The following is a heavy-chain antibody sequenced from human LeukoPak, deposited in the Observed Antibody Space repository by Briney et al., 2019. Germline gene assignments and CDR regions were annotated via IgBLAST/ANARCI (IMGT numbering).Heavy chain of an antibody. J-gene: IGHJ4*02. Sequence: GASVKVSCKASGYTFTSYDINWVRQATGQGLEWMGWINPNSGGTNYAQKFQGRVTMTRDTSISTAYMELSRLRSDDTAVYYCARRKIAARYLDYWGQGTLVTVSS. CDR2: INPNSGGT. D-gene: IGHD6-13*01. CDR3: ARRKIAARYLDY. CDR1: GYTFTSYD. V-gene: IGHV1-2*02.